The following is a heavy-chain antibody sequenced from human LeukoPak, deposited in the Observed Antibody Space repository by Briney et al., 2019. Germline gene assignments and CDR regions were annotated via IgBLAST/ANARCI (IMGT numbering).Heavy chain of an antibody. Sequence: SETLSLTCTVSGGSISSSSYYWGWIRQPPGKGLEWIGSIDYSGSTYYNMSLKSRVTISVDTSKNQFSLKLRSVTAADTAVYYCARDLVSSGVVVKSRQKDAFDIWGQGTMVTVSS. J-gene: IGHJ3*02. V-gene: IGHV4-39*07. CDR2: IDYSGST. CDR3: ARDLVSSGVVVKSRQKDAFDI. CDR1: GGSISSSSYY. D-gene: IGHD3-22*01.